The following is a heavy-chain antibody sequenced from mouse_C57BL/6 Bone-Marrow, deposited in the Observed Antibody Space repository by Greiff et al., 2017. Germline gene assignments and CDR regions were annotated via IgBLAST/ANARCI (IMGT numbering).Heavy chain of an antibody. D-gene: IGHD1-1*01. Sequence: DVKLVESGAELVRPGSSVKMSCKTSGYTFTSYGINWVKQRPGQGLEWIGYIYLGNGYTEYNEKFKGKATLTSDTSSSTAYMQLSSLTSEDSAIYFCARITTGLDYWGQGTSVTVSS. J-gene: IGHJ4*01. V-gene: IGHV1-58*01. CDR1: GYTFTSYG. CDR3: ARITTGLDY. CDR2: IYLGNGYT.